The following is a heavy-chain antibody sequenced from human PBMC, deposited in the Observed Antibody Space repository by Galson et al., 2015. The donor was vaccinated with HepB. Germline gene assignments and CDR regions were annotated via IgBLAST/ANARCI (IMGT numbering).Heavy chain of an antibody. V-gene: IGHV1-8*01. J-gene: IGHJ5*02. CDR1: GYTFTSYD. CDR2: MNPNSGNT. D-gene: IGHD3-16*02. CDR3: ARSGGSYRLVHRNWFDP. Sequence: SVKVSCKASGYTFTSYDINWVRQATGQGLEWMGWMNPNSGNTGYAQKFQGRVTMTRNTSISTAYMELSSLKAEDTAVYYCARSGGSYRLVHRNWFDPWGQGTLVTVSS.